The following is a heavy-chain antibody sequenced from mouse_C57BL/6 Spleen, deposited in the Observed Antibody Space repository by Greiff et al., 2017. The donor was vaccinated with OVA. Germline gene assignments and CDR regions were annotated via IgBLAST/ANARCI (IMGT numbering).Heavy chain of an antibody. CDR3: ARRYDGWALDY. CDR2: IYPRSGNT. V-gene: IGHV1-81*01. J-gene: IGHJ2*01. CDR1: GYTFTSYG. Sequence: VQLVESGAELARPGASVKLSCKASGYTFTSYGISWVKQRTGQGLEWIGEIYPRSGNTYYNEKFKGKATLTADKSSSTAYMGLRSLTSEDSAVYFCARRYDGWALDYWGQGTTLTVSS. D-gene: IGHD2-3*01.